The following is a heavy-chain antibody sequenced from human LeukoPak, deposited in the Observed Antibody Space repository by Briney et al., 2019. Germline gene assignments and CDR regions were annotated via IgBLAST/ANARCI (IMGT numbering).Heavy chain of an antibody. J-gene: IGHJ4*02. Sequence: SETLSLNCTVSGGSISSSSYYWGWIRQPPGKGLEWIGSIYYSGSTYYNPSLKSRVTISVDTSKNQFSLKLSSVTAADTAVYYCAKGVSIAAAMDYWGQGTLVTVSS. CDR3: AKGVSIAAAMDY. CDR2: IYYSGST. CDR1: GGSISSSSYY. V-gene: IGHV4-39*01. D-gene: IGHD6-13*01.